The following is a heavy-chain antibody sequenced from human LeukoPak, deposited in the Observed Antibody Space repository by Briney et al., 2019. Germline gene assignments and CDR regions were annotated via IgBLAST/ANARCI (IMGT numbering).Heavy chain of an antibody. CDR2: INWNGGST. Sequence: GGSLRVSCAASGFTIDDYGMRWVRQAPGKGLEWVSGINWNGGSTGYADSVKGRFTISRDNAKNSLYLQMNSLRAEDTALYYCARGHYGDSYDYWGQGTLVTVSS. CDR3: ARGHYGDSYDY. D-gene: IGHD4-17*01. CDR1: GFTIDDYG. J-gene: IGHJ4*02. V-gene: IGHV3-20*04.